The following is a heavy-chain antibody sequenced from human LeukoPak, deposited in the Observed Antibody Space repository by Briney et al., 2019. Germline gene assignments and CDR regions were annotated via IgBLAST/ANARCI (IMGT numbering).Heavy chain of an antibody. Sequence: SETLSLTCTVSGGSISSYYWSWIRQPPGRGLEWIGFIHYSGSTHYNPSLKSRVTISVVTSKNQFSPKLRSVTAADTAVYYCARTTEGYAGGPGYSYYYYMDVWGKGTTVTISS. CDR3: ARTTEGYAGGPGYSYYYYMDV. D-gene: IGHD5-12*01. V-gene: IGHV4-59*01. CDR2: IHYSGST. CDR1: GGSISSYY. J-gene: IGHJ6*03.